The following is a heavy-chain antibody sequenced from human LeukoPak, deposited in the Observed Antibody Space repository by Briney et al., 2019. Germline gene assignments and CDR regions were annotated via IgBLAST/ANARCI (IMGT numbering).Heavy chain of an antibody. V-gene: IGHV5-51*01. CDR1: GYSSTSYW. Sequence: GESLKISCKGSGYSSTSYWIGWVRQMPGKGLEWMGIIYPGDSDTRYSPSFQGQVTISADKSIGTAYLQWSSLKASDTAMYYCARSAGYNWNYYAFDIWGQGTMVTVSS. J-gene: IGHJ3*02. D-gene: IGHD1-7*01. CDR3: ARSAGYNWNYYAFDI. CDR2: IYPGDSDT.